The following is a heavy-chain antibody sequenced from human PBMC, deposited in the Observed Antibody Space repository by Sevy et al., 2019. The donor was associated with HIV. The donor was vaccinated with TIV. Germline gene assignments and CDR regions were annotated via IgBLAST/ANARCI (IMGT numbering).Heavy chain of an antibody. CDR2: ISGSGSTT. Sequence: GGSLRLSCAASGFTFISYAMGWVRQAPGQGLEWVSAISGSGSTTYNADSVKGRFTISRDNSKNTLSLQMNSLRAEDTAIYYCARERSFSANNDAFDIWGQGTMVTVSS. CDR3: ARERSFSANNDAFDI. CDR1: GFTFISYA. J-gene: IGHJ3*02. D-gene: IGHD1-26*01. V-gene: IGHV3-23*01.